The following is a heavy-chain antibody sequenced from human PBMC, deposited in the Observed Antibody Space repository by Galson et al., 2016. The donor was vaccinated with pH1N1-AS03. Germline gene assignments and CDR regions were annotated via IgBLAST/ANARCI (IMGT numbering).Heavy chain of an antibody. D-gene: IGHD2/OR15-2a*01. J-gene: IGHJ4*02. Sequence: SVKVSCKASGGTFATFAVSWVRQARGQGLEWMGGIIPLSGTTNYPQKFQGRLTITADDSTGTASMELSSLTSDDTAVYYCARDRYRDTSTDFYESAYWGQGTLVTVSS. CDR2: IIPLSGTT. CDR1: GGTFATFA. CDR3: ARDRYRDTSTDFYESAY. V-gene: IGHV1-69*13.